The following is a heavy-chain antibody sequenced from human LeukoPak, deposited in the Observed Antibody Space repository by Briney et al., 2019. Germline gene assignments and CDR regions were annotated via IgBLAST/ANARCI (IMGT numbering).Heavy chain of an antibody. Sequence: PGGSLRLSCAASGFTFSNAWMSWVRQAPGKGLEWVSLIYSDGSTYYADSVKGRFTISRDNSKNTLYLQMSSLRAEDTAVYYCARRERRGYSYGRGTLDIWGQGTMVTVSS. D-gene: IGHD5-18*01. CDR2: IYSDGST. CDR3: ARRERRGYSYGRGTLDI. CDR1: GFTFSNAW. J-gene: IGHJ3*02. V-gene: IGHV3-66*01.